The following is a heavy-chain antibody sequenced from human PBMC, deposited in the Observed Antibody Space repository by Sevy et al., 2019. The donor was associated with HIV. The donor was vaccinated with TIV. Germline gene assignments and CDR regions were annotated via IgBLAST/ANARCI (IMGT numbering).Heavy chain of an antibody. CDR1: GFTFSSYG. V-gene: IGHV3-30*18. CDR2: TSYDGSNK. D-gene: IGHD3-10*01. Sequence: GGSLRLSCAASGFTFSSYGMHWVRRAPGKGLEWVADTSYDGSNKYYADSVKGRFTISRDNSKNTLYLQMNSLRAEDTAVYYCAKDGGDYGMDVWGQGTTVTVSS. J-gene: IGHJ6*02. CDR3: AKDGGDYGMDV.